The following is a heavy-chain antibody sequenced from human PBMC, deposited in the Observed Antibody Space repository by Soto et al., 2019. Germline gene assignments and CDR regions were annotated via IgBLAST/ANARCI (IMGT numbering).Heavy chain of an antibody. V-gene: IGHV3-23*01. D-gene: IGHD2-15*01. CDR2: ISGSGGST. CDR1: GFTFSSYA. Sequence: PGGSLRLSCAASGFTFSSYAMSWVRQAPGKGLEWVSAISGSGGSTYYADSVKGRFTISRDNSKNTLYLQMNSLRAEDTAVYYCAKVSEDIVVVVAATPHYGMDVWGQG. J-gene: IGHJ6*02. CDR3: AKVSEDIVVVVAATPHYGMDV.